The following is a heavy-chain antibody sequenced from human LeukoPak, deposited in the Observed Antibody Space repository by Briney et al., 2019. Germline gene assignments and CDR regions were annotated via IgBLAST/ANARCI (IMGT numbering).Heavy chain of an antibody. Sequence: GGSLRLSCAASGFTFNSYAVHWVRQAPGKGLEYVSGTSSNGGSTYYANSVKGRFTISRDNSKNTMYLQMDSLRAEDMAVYYCATCYGSGALDWGQGTLVTVSS. CDR1: GFTFNSYA. V-gene: IGHV3-64*01. CDR3: ATCYGSGALD. CDR2: TSSNGGST. D-gene: IGHD3-10*01. J-gene: IGHJ4*02.